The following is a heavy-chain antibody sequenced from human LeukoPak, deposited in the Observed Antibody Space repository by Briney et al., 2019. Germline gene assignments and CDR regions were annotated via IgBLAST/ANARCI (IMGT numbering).Heavy chain of an antibody. CDR2: INHSGST. J-gene: IGHJ4*02. Sequence: SETLSLTCTVSGGSISSSSYYWSWIRQPPGKGLEWIGEINHSGSTNYNPSLKSRVTISVDTSKNQFSLKLSSVTAADTAVYYCARSRAVWSIVVVPAANDYWGQGTLVTVSS. V-gene: IGHV4-39*07. CDR1: GGSISSSSYY. D-gene: IGHD2-2*01. CDR3: ARSRAVWSIVVVPAANDY.